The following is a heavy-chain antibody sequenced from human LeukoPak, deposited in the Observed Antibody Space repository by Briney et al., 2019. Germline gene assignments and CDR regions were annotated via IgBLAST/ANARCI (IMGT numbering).Heavy chain of an antibody. V-gene: IGHV1-69*13. CDR1: GGTFSSYA. CDR3: ARDGGDLAYCGGDCYSHFDY. Sequence: SVKVSCKASGGTFSSYAISWVRQAPGQGLEWMGGIIPIFGTANYAQKFQGRVTITADESTSTAYMELSSLRSEDTAVYYCARDGGDLAYCGGDCYSHFDYWGQGTLVTVSS. D-gene: IGHD2-21*02. CDR2: IIPIFGTA. J-gene: IGHJ4*02.